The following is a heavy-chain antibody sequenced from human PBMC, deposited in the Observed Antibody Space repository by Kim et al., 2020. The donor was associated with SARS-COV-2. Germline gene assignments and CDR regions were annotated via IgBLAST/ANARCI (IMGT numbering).Heavy chain of an antibody. CDR2: IYYSGST. CDR1: GGSISSYY. Sequence: SETLSLTCTVSGGSISSYYWSWIRQPPGKGLEWIGYIYYSGSTNYNPSLKSRVTISVDTSKNQFSLKLSSVTAADTAVYYCARGGIIGYDMTEGYFDYWGQGTLVTVSS. V-gene: IGHV4-59*01. CDR3: ARGGIIGYDMTEGYFDY. D-gene: IGHD2-15*01. J-gene: IGHJ4*02.